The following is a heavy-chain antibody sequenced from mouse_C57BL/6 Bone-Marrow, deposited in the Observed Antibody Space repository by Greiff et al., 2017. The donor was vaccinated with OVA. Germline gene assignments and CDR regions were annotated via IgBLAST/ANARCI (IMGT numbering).Heavy chain of an antibody. D-gene: IGHD2-3*01. CDR3: ARDGYSFFDY. J-gene: IGHJ2*01. V-gene: IGHV1-19*01. CDR2: INPYNGGT. Sequence: VQLKQSGPVLVKPGASVKMSCKASGYTFTDYYMNWVKQSHGKSLEWIGVINPYNGGTSYNQKFKGKATLTVDKSSSTAYMELNSLTSEDSAVYYCARDGYSFFDYWGQGTTLTVSS. CDR1: GYTFTDYY.